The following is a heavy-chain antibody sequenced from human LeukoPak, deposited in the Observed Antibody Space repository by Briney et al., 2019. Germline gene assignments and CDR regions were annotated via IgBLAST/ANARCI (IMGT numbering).Heavy chain of an antibody. D-gene: IGHD2-2*02. Sequence: SVKVSCKASGGTFSSYAISWVRQAPGQGLEWMGGIIPIFGTANYAQKFQGRVTITADESTSTAYMELSRLRSDDTAVYYCARPTLDCCYTGTTDYYYMDVWGKGTTVTVSS. CDR3: ARPTLDCCYTGTTDYYYMDV. CDR1: GGTFSSYA. CDR2: IIPIFGTA. V-gene: IGHV1-69*13. J-gene: IGHJ6*03.